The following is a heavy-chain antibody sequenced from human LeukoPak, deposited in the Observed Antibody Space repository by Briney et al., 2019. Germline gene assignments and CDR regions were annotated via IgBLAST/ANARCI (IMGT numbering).Heavy chain of an antibody. CDR1: GYTFTRYD. CDR2: MNPNSANT. V-gene: IGHV1-8*01. D-gene: IGHD3-10*01. CDR3: ARGLDYYGSGSYYTWFDP. J-gene: IGHJ5*02. Sequence: ASVKVSCKASGYTFTRYDINWGRQATGQGLEWVGWMNPNSANTGYAQKFQGRVTMTRNTSISTAYMELSSLRSEDTAVYYCARGLDYYGSGSYYTWFDPWGQGTLVTVSS.